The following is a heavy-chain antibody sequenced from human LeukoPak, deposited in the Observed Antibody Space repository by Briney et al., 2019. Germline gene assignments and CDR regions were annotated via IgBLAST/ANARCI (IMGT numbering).Heavy chain of an antibody. V-gene: IGHV1-2*02. CDR3: ARARVLRYFDWLSTGDY. J-gene: IGHJ4*02. CDR2: INPNSGGT. Sequence: GASVKVSCKASGYTFTGHYMHWVRQAPGQGLEWMGWINPNSGGTNYAQKFQGRVTMTRDTSISTAYMELSRLRSDDTAVYYCARARVLRYFDWLSTGDYWGQGTLVTVSS. D-gene: IGHD3-9*01. CDR1: GYTFTGHY.